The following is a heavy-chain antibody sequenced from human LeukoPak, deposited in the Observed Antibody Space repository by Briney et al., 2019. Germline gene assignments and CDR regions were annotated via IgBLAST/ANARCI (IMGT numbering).Heavy chain of an antibody. Sequence: ASVKVSCKASGYAFTTYYIHWVRQAPGQGLEWMGWISAYNGNTNYAQKLQGRVTMTTDTSTSTAYMELRSLRSDDTAVYYCARTNWGSPNYFDYWGQGTLVTVSS. V-gene: IGHV1-18*04. D-gene: IGHD7-27*01. J-gene: IGHJ4*02. CDR3: ARTNWGSPNYFDY. CDR2: ISAYNGNT. CDR1: GYAFTTYY.